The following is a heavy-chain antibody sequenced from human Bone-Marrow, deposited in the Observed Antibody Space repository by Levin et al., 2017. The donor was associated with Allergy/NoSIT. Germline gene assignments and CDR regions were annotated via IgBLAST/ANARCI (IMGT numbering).Heavy chain of an antibody. CDR2: ISSDGSEK. D-gene: IGHD2-15*01. J-gene: IGHJ6*02. Sequence: SCTASEFTFSAYGMHWVRQAPGKGLEWVALISSDGSEKYYGDSVKGRFIISRDNSKNTLFLQMNSLRAEDTAVYYCAKRIGYCSGGSCPRNYYGMDMWGQGTTVIVSS. CDR1: EFTFSAYG. V-gene: IGHV3-30*18. CDR3: AKRIGYCSGGSCPRNYYGMDM.